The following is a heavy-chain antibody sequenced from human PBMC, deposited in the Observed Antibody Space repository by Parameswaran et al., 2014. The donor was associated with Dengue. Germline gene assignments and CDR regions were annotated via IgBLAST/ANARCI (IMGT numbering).Heavy chain of an antibody. V-gene: IGHV1-46*01. J-gene: IGHJ6*02. D-gene: IGHD4-11*01. Sequence: WVRQAPGQGLEWMGIINPSGGSTSYPQKFQGRVTMTRDTSTSTVYMELSSLRSEDTAAYYCARGAVTTDYYYYYGMDVWGQGTTVTVSS. CDR2: INPSGGST. CDR3: ARGAVTTDYYYYYGMDV.